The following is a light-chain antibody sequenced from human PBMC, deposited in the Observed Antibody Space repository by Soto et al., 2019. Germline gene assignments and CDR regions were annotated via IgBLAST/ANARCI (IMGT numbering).Light chain of an antibody. Sequence: EVVLTQSPATLSLSPGERVTLSCRASQSVSNYFAWYHQKPGQAPRLLIYDESTRTAGIPARFSGSGSGKDFTLTISSPEPDDFAVYYWQQRSDWPLTFGGGTKVEIK. CDR1: QSVSNY. V-gene: IGKV3-11*01. CDR3: QQRSDWPLT. CDR2: DES. J-gene: IGKJ4*02.